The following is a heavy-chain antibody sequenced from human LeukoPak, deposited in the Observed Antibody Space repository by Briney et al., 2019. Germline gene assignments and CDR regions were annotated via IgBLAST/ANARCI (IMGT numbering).Heavy chain of an antibody. J-gene: IGHJ4*02. Sequence: AGGSLRLSCAASGFTFSSYSMNWVRQAPGKGLEWVSSISSSSSYIYYADSVKGRFTISRDNSKNTLYLQMNSLRAEDTAVYYCAKDLGRYCSSTSCYPSYYFDYWGQGTLVTVSS. CDR2: ISSSSSYI. D-gene: IGHD2-2*01. V-gene: IGHV3-21*04. CDR1: GFTFSSYS. CDR3: AKDLGRYCSSTSCYPSYYFDY.